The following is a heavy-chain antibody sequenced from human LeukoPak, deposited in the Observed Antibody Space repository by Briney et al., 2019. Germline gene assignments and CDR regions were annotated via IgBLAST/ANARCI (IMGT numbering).Heavy chain of an antibody. CDR2: IRYDGSNK. D-gene: IGHD6-19*01. Sequence: GGSLRLSCVASGFTFSSYGMHWVRQAPGKGLEWVAFIRYDGSNKYYADSVKGRFTISRDNSKNTLYLQMNSLRAEDTAVYYCARDLYSSGWYGGLDYWGQGTLVTVSS. J-gene: IGHJ4*02. CDR1: GFTFSSYG. CDR3: ARDLYSSGWYGGLDY. V-gene: IGHV3-30*02.